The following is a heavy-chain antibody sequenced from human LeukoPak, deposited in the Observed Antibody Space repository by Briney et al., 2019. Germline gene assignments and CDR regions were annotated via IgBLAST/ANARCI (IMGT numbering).Heavy chain of an antibody. CDR2: INHSGST. V-gene: IGHV4-34*01. CDR1: GGTFSGYY. D-gene: IGHD1-26*01. Sequence: SETLSLTCAVYGGTFSGYYWSWIRQPPGKGLEWIGEINHSGSTNYNPSLKSRVTISVDTSKNQFSLKLSSVTAADTAVYYCARLGGSGSYYYTYWGQGTLVTVSS. CDR3: ARLGGSGSYYYTY. J-gene: IGHJ4*02.